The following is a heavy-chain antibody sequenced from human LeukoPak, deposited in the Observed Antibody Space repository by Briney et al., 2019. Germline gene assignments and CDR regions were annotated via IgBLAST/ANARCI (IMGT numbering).Heavy chain of an antibody. J-gene: IGHJ4*02. Sequence: PSETLSLTCTVSGGSISSSSYYWGWIRQPPGKGLEWIGEINHSGSTNYNPSLKSRVTISVDTSKNQFSLKLSSVTAADTAVYYCARGTGNSSGWLQYFDYWGQGTLVTVSS. CDR3: ARGTGNSSGWLQYFDY. CDR2: INHSGST. D-gene: IGHD6-19*01. V-gene: IGHV4-39*07. CDR1: GGSISSSSYY.